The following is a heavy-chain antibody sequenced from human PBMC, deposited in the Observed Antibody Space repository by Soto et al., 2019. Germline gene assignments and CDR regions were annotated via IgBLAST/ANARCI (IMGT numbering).Heavy chain of an antibody. V-gene: IGHV3-48*03. CDR2: VSNSGTK. J-gene: IGHJ4*01. D-gene: IGHD6-13*01. Sequence: QPVGSLRLSCAVSGFIFSNFEMNWVRQAPGKGLEWISYVSNSGTKSYADSVKGRFTISRDNTKDSLYLQMNSLRAEDTAVYYCARGDTSWYASFDYWGHGVLVTVSS. CDR1: GFIFSNFE. CDR3: ARGDTSWYASFDY.